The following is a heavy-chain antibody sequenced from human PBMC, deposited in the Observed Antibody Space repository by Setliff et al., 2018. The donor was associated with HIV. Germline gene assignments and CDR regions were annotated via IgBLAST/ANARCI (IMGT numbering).Heavy chain of an antibody. CDR2: INQDGSEK. CDR3: ASPSFCSSTSCHADPHLYMDV. CDR1: GFTFTSYW. Sequence: PGGSLRLSCAASGFTFTSYWMIWVRQAPGKGLEWVANINQDGSEKNYVDSVEGRFTISRDNAKNLLYLQMRALRADDTAVYFCASPSFCSSTSCHADPHLYMDVWGKGTSVTVS. V-gene: IGHV3-7*03. J-gene: IGHJ6*03. D-gene: IGHD2-2*01.